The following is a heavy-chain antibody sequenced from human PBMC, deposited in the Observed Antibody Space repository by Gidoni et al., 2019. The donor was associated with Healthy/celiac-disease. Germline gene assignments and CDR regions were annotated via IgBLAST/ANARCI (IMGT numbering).Heavy chain of an antibody. J-gene: IGHJ3*02. V-gene: IGHV3-73*02. Sequence: EVQLVESGGGLVQPGGSLKLSCAASGFTCSGYAMHWVRQASGKGLEWVGRIRSKANSYATAYAASVKGRFTISRDDSKNTAYLQMNSLKTEDTAVYYCTKRYYDSSGSHPPAFDIWGQGTMVTVSS. D-gene: IGHD3-22*01. CDR2: IRSKANSYAT. CDR3: TKRYYDSSGSHPPAFDI. CDR1: GFTCSGYA.